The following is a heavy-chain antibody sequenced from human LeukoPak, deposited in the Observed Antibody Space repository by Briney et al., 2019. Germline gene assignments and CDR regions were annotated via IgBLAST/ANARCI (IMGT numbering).Heavy chain of an antibody. D-gene: IGHD2-15*01. CDR2: ISGSGGST. CDR1: GFTFSSYA. Sequence: HPGGSLRLSCAASGFTFSSYAMSWVRQAPGKGLEWVSAISGSGGSTYYADSVKGRFTISRDNSKNTLYLQMNSLRAEDTTVYYCAKSRRVVVAASQFDYWGQGTLVTVSS. CDR3: AKSRRVVVAASQFDY. J-gene: IGHJ4*02. V-gene: IGHV3-23*01.